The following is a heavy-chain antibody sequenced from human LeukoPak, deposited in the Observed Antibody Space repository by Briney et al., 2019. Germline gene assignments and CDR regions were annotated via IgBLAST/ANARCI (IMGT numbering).Heavy chain of an antibody. V-gene: IGHV3-23*01. CDR2: IGGSGGST. Sequence: GGSLRLSCAASGYTFSSYAMSWVRQAPGKVLEWVSAIGGSGGSTYYADSVKGRFTISRDNSKNTLYLQMNSLRAEDTAVYYCARRAGAYSHPYDYWGQGTLVTVSS. D-gene: IGHD4/OR15-4a*01. CDR1: GYTFSSYA. CDR3: ARRAGAYSHPYDY. J-gene: IGHJ4*02.